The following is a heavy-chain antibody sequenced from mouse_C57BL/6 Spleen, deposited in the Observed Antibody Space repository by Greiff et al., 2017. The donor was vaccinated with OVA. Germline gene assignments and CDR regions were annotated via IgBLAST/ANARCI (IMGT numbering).Heavy chain of an antibody. Sequence: VQLQQSGAELVRPGPSVKVSCKASGYAFTNYLIEWVKQRPGQGLEWIGVINPGSGGTNYNEKFKGKATLTADKSSSTAYMQLSSLTSEDSAVYFCARRSDYDPFAYWGQGTLVTVSA. J-gene: IGHJ3*01. V-gene: IGHV1-54*01. D-gene: IGHD2-4*01. CDR1: GYAFTNYL. CDR3: ARRSDYDPFAY. CDR2: INPGSGGT.